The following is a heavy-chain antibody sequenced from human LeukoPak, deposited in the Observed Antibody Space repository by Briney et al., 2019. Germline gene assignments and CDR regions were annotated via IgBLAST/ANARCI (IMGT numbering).Heavy chain of an antibody. V-gene: IGHV4-34*01. CDR1: GGSFSGYY. CDR3: ARGRRDVTMIVVVMTAVSYYLDV. CDR2: MNPSGST. J-gene: IGHJ6*03. Sequence: SETLSLTCAVYGGSFSGYYWTWIRHTPEKGLEWIGEMNPSGSTNYNPSLKSRVTISVDTSKNQFSLKLSSVTAADTAVYYCARGRRDVTMIVVVMTAVSYYLDVWGKGTTVTVS. D-gene: IGHD3-22*01.